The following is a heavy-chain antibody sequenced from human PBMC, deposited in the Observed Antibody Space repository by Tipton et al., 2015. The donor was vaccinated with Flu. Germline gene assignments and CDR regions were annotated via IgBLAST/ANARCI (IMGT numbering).Heavy chain of an antibody. D-gene: IGHD3-3*01. Sequence: TLSLTCTVSGGSISSYYWSWIRQPPGKGLEWIGEINHSGSTNYNPSLKSRVTMSVDTSKNQFSLKLSSVTAADTAVYYCARARITIFGVVIPPQTDAFDIWGQGTMVTVSS. CDR2: INHSGST. V-gene: IGHV4-34*01. CDR3: ARARITIFGVVIPPQTDAFDI. CDR1: GGSISSYY. J-gene: IGHJ3*02.